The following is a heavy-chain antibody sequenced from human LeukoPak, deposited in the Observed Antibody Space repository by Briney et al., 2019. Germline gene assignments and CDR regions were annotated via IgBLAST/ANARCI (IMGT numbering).Heavy chain of an antibody. Sequence: SETLSLTCAVSGGSLRGYYWTWLRQPPGKGLEWIGEINHSGSTNYHPSLKRRVTISVDTSRKQFFLRLSSVTAADTAVYYCAIMSSGSYSVVRAFDIWGQGTMVTVSS. CDR2: INHSGST. J-gene: IGHJ3*02. V-gene: IGHV4-34*01. CDR1: GGSLRGYY. CDR3: AIMSSGSYSVVRAFDI. D-gene: IGHD1-26*01.